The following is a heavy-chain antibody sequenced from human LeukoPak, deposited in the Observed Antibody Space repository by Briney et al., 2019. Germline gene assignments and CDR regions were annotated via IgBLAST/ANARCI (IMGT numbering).Heavy chain of an antibody. CDR2: IYTSGGT. V-gene: IGHV4-61*02. D-gene: IGHD2-2*02. CDR1: GDSITSGSYF. J-gene: IGHJ6*03. Sequence: SETLSLTCAVSGDSITSGSYFWSWIRQPAGKGLEWIGRIYTSGGTDYNPSLKSRFPISVDTSKNHFSLNLTPVTAADTAVYYCARVAAEVVGVPGAIGFGWLRRDYYMDVWGKGTTVTVSS. CDR3: ARVAAEVVGVPGAIGFGWLRRDYYMDV.